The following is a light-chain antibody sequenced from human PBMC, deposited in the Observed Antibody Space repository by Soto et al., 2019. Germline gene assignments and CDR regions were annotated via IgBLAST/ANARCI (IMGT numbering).Light chain of an antibody. CDR3: QQRSTWPWT. V-gene: IGKV3-11*01. J-gene: IGKJ1*01. Sequence: EIVLTQSPATLSLSPEERATLSWRASQSVTTFLAWYQQKPGQAPRLLISDASDRATGIPARFSGSGSGTDFTLTISSLESEDFAVYYCQQRSTWPWTFGQGTKLEI. CDR2: DAS. CDR1: QSVTTF.